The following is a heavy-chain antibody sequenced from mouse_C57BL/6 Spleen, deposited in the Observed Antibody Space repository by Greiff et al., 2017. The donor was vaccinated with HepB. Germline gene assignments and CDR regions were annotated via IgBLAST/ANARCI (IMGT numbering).Heavy chain of an antibody. J-gene: IGHJ2*01. D-gene: IGHD4-1*01. Sequence: EVQRVESGPGLVKPSQSLSLTCSVTGYSITSGYYWNWIRQFPGNKLEWMGYISYDGSNNYNPSLKNRISITRDTSKNQFFLKLNSVTTEDTATYYCARGPNWAGYWGQGTTLTVSS. CDR3: ARGPNWAGY. CDR1: GYSITSGYY. V-gene: IGHV3-6*01. CDR2: ISYDGSN.